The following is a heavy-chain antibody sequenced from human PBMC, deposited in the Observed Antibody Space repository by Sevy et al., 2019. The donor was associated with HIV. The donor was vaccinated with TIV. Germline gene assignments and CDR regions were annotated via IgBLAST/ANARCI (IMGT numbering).Heavy chain of an antibody. CDR2: ISGSGGST. J-gene: IGHJ3*02. V-gene: IGHV3-23*01. CDR1: GFTFSSYA. CDR3: AKDLWHIVVVTAIPSAGAFDI. Sequence: GGSLRLSCAASGFTFSSYAMSWVRQAPGKGLEWVSAISGSGGSTYYADSVKGRFTISRDNSKNTLYLQMNSLRAEDTAVSYCAKDLWHIVVVTAIPSAGAFDIWGQGTMVTVSS. D-gene: IGHD2-21*02.